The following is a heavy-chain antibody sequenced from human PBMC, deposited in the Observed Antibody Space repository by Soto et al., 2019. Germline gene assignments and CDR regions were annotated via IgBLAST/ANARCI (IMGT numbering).Heavy chain of an antibody. CDR1: GDSVSSNGAC. D-gene: IGHD2-15*01. CDR2: IYYRSKRSH. J-gene: IGHJ6*02. V-gene: IGHV6-1*01. CDR3: ARVHCSAGTCLDGLDF. Sequence: SQTLSLTCVISGDSVSSNGACWNWIRQSPSRGLQWLGRIYYRSKRSHDYAASVESRMAINPDTSRNQFSLQLNYVTPEDTAVYYCARVHCSAGTCLDGLDFWGQGTTVTVSS.